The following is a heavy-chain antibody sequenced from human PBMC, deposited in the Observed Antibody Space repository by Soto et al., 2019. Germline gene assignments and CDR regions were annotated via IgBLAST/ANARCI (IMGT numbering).Heavy chain of an antibody. CDR3: AKLNWNYLDY. J-gene: IGHJ4*02. CDR2: ISWNSGSI. CDR1: GFTFDDYA. D-gene: IGHD1-1*01. V-gene: IGHV3-9*01. Sequence: GGSLRLSCAASGFTFDDYAMHWVRQAPGKGLEWVSGISWNSGSIGYADSVKGRFTISRDNAKNSLYLQMNSLRAEDTAWYYCAKLNWNYLDYWGQGTLVTVSS.